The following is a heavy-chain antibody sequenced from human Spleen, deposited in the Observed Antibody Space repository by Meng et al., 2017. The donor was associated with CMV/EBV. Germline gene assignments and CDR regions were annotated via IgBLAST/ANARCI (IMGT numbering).Heavy chain of an antibody. CDR3: ARSLDPTLVRGAIVHAFDM. D-gene: IGHD3-10*01. Sequence: SETLSLTCTVSGGSISSYYWSWIRQTPGKGLEWIGYIYDSGRTNYKPSLKSRVTISLDTSKNQFSLKLTSMTAADTAVYYCARSLDPTLVRGAIVHAFDMRGQGTMVTVSS. CDR2: IYDSGRT. J-gene: IGHJ3*02. CDR1: GGSISSYY. V-gene: IGHV4-59*01.